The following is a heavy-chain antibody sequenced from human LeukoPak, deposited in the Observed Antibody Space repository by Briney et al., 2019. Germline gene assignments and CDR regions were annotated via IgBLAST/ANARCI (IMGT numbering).Heavy chain of an antibody. D-gene: IGHD6-13*01. J-gene: IGHJ3*02. CDR2: IYYSGRT. V-gene: IGHV4-39*01. CDR1: GGSISSSTYY. Sequence: SETLSLTCTVSGGSISSSTYYWVWIRQPPGKGLEWIGSIYYSGRTYYNPSLKSRLTISVDTSKNQFSLKLSSVTAADTAVYYCARHPGITAAGTGFDIWGQGTMVTVSS. CDR3: ARHPGITAAGTGFDI.